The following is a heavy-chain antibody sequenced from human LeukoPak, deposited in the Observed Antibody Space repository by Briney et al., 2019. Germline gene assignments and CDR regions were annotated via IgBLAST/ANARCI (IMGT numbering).Heavy chain of an antibody. CDR3: ARKYPDHWFDP. Sequence: PSETLSLTCTVSGGSITSGNYYWSWIRQPPGKDLEWIGYIFYLGNTYYNPSLRSRVSISVNTFQNQFSLKLTAATAADTAVYYCARKYPDHWFDPWGQGTLVTVSS. J-gene: IGHJ5*02. D-gene: IGHD2/OR15-2a*01. V-gene: IGHV4-30-4*01. CDR1: GGSITSGNYY. CDR2: IFYLGNT.